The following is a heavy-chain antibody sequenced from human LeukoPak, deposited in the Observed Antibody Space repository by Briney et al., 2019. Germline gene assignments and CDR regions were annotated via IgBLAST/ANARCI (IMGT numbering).Heavy chain of an antibody. CDR3: ARGPPYGSRSDYFDY. V-gene: IGHV3-7*01. J-gene: IGHJ4*02. CDR2: VKKDASEK. D-gene: IGHD3-10*01. Sequence: RGSLRLSCAASGFSVSSKYMSWVRHAPGKGLEWVASVKKDASEKYYVDSVKGRFTISRYNAKNSLYLQMSSLRVEDTAVYYCARGPPYGSRSDYFDYWGQGTLVTLSA. CDR1: GFSVSSKY.